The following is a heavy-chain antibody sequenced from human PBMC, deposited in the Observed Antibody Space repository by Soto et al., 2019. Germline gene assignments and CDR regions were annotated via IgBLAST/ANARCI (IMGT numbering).Heavy chain of an antibody. CDR2: ISYDGSNK. CDR3: AKGTGKYQLLSPFDY. D-gene: IGHD2-2*01. J-gene: IGHJ4*02. CDR1: GFTFSSYG. Sequence: GGSLRLSCAASGFTFSSYGMHWVRQAPGKGLEWVAVISYDGSNKYYADSVKGRFTISRDNSKNTLYLQMNSLRAEDTAVYYCAKGTGKYQLLSPFDYWGQGTLVTVSS. V-gene: IGHV3-30*18.